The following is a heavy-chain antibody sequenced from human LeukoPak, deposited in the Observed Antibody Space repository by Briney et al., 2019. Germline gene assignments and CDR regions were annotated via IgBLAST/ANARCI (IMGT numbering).Heavy chain of an antibody. CDR2: INPSGGST. Sequence: ASVKVSCKASGGTFSSYTISWVRQAPGQGLEWMGLINPSGGSTSYAQKFQGRVTMTRDTSTSTVYMELSSLRSEDTAVYYCARDPEGYWGQGTLVTVSS. CDR1: GGTFSSYT. V-gene: IGHV1-46*01. J-gene: IGHJ4*02. CDR3: ARDPEGY.